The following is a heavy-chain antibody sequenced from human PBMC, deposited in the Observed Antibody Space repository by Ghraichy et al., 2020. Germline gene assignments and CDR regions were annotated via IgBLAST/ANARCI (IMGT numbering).Heavy chain of an antibody. J-gene: IGHJ5*02. CDR2: IYPGDSDT. Sequence: GESLNISCKGSGYSFTSYWIGWVRQMPGKGLEWMGIIYPGDSDTRYSPSFQGQVTISADKSISTAYLQWSSLKASDTAMYYCARHGAFGVATSRVFDPWGQGTLVTVSS. D-gene: IGHD3-3*01. V-gene: IGHV5-51*01. CDR3: ARHGAFGVATSRVFDP. CDR1: GYSFTSYW.